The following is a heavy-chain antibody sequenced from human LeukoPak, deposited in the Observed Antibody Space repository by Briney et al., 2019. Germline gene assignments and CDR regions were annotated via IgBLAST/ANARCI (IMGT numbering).Heavy chain of an antibody. V-gene: IGHV4-31*03. D-gene: IGHD6-13*01. Sequence: SETLSLTCTVSGGSISSGGYYWSWIRQHLGKGLEWIGYIYYSGSTYYNPSLKSRVTISVDTSKNQFSLKLTSVTAADTAVYYCARGRASGIAAAGTHYFEYWGGETVVPVSS. J-gene: IGHJ4*02. CDR2: IYYSGST. CDR1: GGSISSGGYY. CDR3: ARGRASGIAAAGTHYFEY.